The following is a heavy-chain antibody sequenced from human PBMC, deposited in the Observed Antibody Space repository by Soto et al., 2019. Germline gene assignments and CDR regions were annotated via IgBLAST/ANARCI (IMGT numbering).Heavy chain of an antibody. J-gene: IGHJ2*01. CDR3: ARYWSIAPYFYL. Sequence: QVQLVESGGGVVQPGRSLRLSCAASGFTFNRYGMHWVRQAPGKGLEWVALIWYDGSNKYYADSVKGRFTISRDNSKNTLCLQMTSLRAEDTAVYYCARYWSIAPYFYLWGRGTLLTVAS. D-gene: IGHD2-8*02. CDR1: GFTFNRYG. CDR2: IWYDGSNK. V-gene: IGHV3-33*01.